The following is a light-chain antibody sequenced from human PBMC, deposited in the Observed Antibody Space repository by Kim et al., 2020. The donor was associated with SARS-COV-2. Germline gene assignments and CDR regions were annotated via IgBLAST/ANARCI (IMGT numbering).Light chain of an antibody. V-gene: IGKV3-20*01. Sequence: SPGETATLSCRASRCVTSNYLAWYQQKPGQAPRLLIYIASSRATGIPDRFSGSGSGTEFTLTISRLEPEDFAVYYCHQYGSPPSTFGQGTRLEIK. J-gene: IGKJ5*01. CDR1: RCVTSNY. CDR3: HQYGSPPST. CDR2: IAS.